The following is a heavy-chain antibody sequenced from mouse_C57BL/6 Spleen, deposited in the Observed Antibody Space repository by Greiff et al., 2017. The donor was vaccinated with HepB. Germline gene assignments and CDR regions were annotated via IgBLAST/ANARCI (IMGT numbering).Heavy chain of an antibody. D-gene: IGHD2-3*01. V-gene: IGHV1-50*01. CDR2: IDPSDSYT. Sequence: QVQLKQPGAELVKPGASVKLSCKASGYTFTSYWMQWVKQRPGQGLEWIGEIDPSDSYTNYNQKFKGKATLTVDTSSSTAYMQLSSLTSEDSAVYYCARWMVLYAMDYWGQGTSVTVSS. CDR1: GYTFTSYW. J-gene: IGHJ4*01. CDR3: ARWMVLYAMDY.